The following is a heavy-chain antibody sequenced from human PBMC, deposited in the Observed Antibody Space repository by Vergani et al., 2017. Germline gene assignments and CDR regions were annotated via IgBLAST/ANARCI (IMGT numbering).Heavy chain of an antibody. CDR1: GFTFSSYG. D-gene: IGHD2-2*01. J-gene: IGHJ2*01. CDR3: AKDRRYXSSTSCLIYWYFDL. Sequence: QVQLVESGGGVVQPGRSLRLSCAASGFTFSSYGMHWVRQAPGKGLEWVAVISYDGSNKYYADSVKGRFTISRDNSKNTLYLQMNSLRAEDTAVYYCAKDRRYXSSTSCLIYWYFDLWGRGTLVTVSS. CDR2: ISYDGSNK. V-gene: IGHV3-30*18.